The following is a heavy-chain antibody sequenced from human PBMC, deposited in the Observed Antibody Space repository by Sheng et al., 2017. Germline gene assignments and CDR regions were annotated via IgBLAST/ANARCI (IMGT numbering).Heavy chain of an antibody. D-gene: IGHD1-1*01. CDR1: GFTFSGRA. CDR3: AKPSWNVVSDWLDP. J-gene: IGHJ5*02. V-gene: IGHV3-23*01. CDR2: ISSSGDTM. Sequence: EVQLLESGGGLVQPGGSLRLSCAASGFTFSGRAMTWVRQAPGKGLEWVSSISSSGDTMYYADSVKGRFTISRDNSKDTLYLDMNSLRVEDTAVYYCAKPSWNVVSDWLDPWGQGALVIVSS.